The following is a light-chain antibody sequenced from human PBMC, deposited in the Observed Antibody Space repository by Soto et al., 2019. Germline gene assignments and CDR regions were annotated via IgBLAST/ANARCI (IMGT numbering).Light chain of an antibody. CDR3: QQYGSSPYT. CDR2: GAS. V-gene: IGKV3-20*01. J-gene: IGKJ2*01. CDR1: QSVSSSY. Sequence: EIVLTQSPGTLSLSPGERASLSCRASQSVSSSYIAWYEQKPGHAPRLLIYGASSRATVLPDRFSGSGSGTDFTLTISRLEPEDFAVYYCQQYGSSPYTFCQGTKLEIK.